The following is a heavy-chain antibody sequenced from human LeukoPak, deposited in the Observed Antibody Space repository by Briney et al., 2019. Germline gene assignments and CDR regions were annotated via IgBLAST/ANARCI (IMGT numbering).Heavy chain of an antibody. CDR3: ARVVFPKKSHYCSGGSCFTFDP. J-gene: IGHJ5*02. Sequence: SETLSLTCAVYGGSFSDYYWSWIRQPPGKGMEWIGEINHSGNTNYNPSLKSRVTISVDTSKNQFSLNLSSVTAADTAVYYCARVVFPKKSHYCSGGSCFTFDPWGQGTLVTVSS. CDR1: GGSFSDYY. D-gene: IGHD2-15*01. V-gene: IGHV4-34*01. CDR2: INHSGNT.